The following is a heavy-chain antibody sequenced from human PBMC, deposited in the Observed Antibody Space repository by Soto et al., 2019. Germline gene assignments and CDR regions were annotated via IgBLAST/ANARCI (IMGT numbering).Heavy chain of an antibody. D-gene: IGHD2-15*01. V-gene: IGHV3-23*01. J-gene: IGHJ4*02. CDR1: GFTFSSYA. Sequence: EVQLLESGGGLVQPGGSLRLSCAASGFTFSSYAMSWVRQAPGKGLEWVSAISGSGGSTYYADSVKGRFTISRDNSKNTLYLQKTSLRAEDTAVYYCAKIARPRCCSGGSCYGYYFDFWGQGTLVTVSS. CDR3: AKIARPRCCSGGSCYGYYFDF. CDR2: ISGSGGST.